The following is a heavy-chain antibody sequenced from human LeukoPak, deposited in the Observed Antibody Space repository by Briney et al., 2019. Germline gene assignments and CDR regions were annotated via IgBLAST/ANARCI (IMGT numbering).Heavy chain of an antibody. CDR3: ARLGFLDYGPPG. Sequence: GGSLRLSCAASGFTFSSYAMHWVRQAPGKGLEWVSYISSSGSTIYYADSVKGRFTISRDNAKNSLYLQMNSLRAEDTAVYYCARLGFLDYGPPGWDQGTLVTVSS. CDR2: ISSSGSTI. J-gene: IGHJ4*02. CDR1: GFTFSSYA. V-gene: IGHV3-48*03. D-gene: IGHD4-17*01.